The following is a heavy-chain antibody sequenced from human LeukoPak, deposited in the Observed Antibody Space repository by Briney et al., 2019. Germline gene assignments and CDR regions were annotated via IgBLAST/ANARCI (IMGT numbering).Heavy chain of an antibody. CDR2: ISGGGGST. CDR1: GFTFCSYA. Sequence: GGSLRLSCAASGFTFCSYAMSWVREAPGEGLEWVSGISGGGGSTYYADSVKGRFTISRDNSKNTLYVRMNSLRAEDTAVYYCAKSHTTFGVATEAPPFDYWGQGTLVTVSS. D-gene: IGHD3-3*01. J-gene: IGHJ4*02. V-gene: IGHV3-23*01. CDR3: AKSHTTFGVATEAPPFDY.